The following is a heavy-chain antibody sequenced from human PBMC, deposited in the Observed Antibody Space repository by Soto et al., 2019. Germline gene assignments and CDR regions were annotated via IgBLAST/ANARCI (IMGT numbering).Heavy chain of an antibody. D-gene: IGHD4-17*01. Sequence: SETLSLTCTVSGGSVRSGSYYWSWIRQAPGKGLEWIGYIYYSGTTNYNPSLKSRVTISVYTSKNQFSLKLSSVTAADTAVYYCARVEDYGDYFDYWGQGTLVTVSS. CDR1: GGSVRSGSYY. CDR3: ARVEDYGDYFDY. J-gene: IGHJ4*02. CDR2: IYYSGTT. V-gene: IGHV4-61*01.